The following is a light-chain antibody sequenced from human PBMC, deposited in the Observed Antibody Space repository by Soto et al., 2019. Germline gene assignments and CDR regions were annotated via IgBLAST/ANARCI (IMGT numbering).Light chain of an antibody. CDR2: DVS. J-gene: IGLJ1*01. V-gene: IGLV2-14*01. CDR1: SSDVGGYNF. CDR3: SSYTSNFTLTYV. Sequence: QSVLTQPASVSGSPGQSITISCTGASSDVGGYNFVSWYQQHPGKAPKLMIYDVSRRPSGVSNRFSGSKSGNTASLSISGLQAVDEADYYCSSYTSNFTLTYVFGGGIKLTVL.